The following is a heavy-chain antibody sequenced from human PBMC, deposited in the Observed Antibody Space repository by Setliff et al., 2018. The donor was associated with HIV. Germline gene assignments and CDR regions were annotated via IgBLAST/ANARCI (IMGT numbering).Heavy chain of an antibody. D-gene: IGHD2-15*01. CDR2: VYYTGKT. Sequence: SETLSLTCSVSGVSIVSGGFYFSWIRHHPGKGLEWIGTVYYTGKTYYNPSLQSRLTMSADTSKNQLYLKINSVIAADTAVYFCARDLHANYHVVDIWGPGTMVTVSS. CDR1: GVSIVSGGFY. CDR3: ARDLHANYHVVDI. V-gene: IGHV4-31*03. J-gene: IGHJ3*02.